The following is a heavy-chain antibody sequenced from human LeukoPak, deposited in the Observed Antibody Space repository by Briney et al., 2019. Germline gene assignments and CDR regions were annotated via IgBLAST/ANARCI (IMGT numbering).Heavy chain of an antibody. CDR1: GGSFSGYY. J-gene: IGHJ6*02. CDR2: INHSGST. Sequence: SETLSLICAVYGGSFSGYYWSWIRQPPGKGLEWIGEINHSGSTNYNPSLKSRVTISVDTSKNQFSLKLNSVTAADTAVYYCAREAKVRGVSSGMDVWGQGTTVTVSS. D-gene: IGHD3-10*01. CDR3: AREAKVRGVSSGMDV. V-gene: IGHV4-34*01.